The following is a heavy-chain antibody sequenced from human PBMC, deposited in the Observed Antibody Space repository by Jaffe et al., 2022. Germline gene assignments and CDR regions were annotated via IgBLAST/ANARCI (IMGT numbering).Heavy chain of an antibody. CDR3: ARGEAYCGGDCPDHYYYYMDV. J-gene: IGHJ6*03. CDR1: GFTFSSYE. CDR2: ISSSGSTI. D-gene: IGHD2-21*02. Sequence: EVQLVESGGGLVQPGGSLRLSCAASGFTFSSYEMNWVRQAPGKGLEWVSYISSSGSTIYYADSVKGRFTISRDNAKNSLYLQMNSLRAEDTAVYYCARGEAYCGGDCPDHYYYYMDVWGKGTTVTVSS. V-gene: IGHV3-48*03.